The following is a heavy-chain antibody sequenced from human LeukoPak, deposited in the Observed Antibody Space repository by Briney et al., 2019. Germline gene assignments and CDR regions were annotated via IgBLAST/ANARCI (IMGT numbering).Heavy chain of an antibody. Sequence: GGSLRLSCAASGFTFDDYGMSWVRQAPGKGLVWVSRINSDGSSITYADSVKGRFTISRDNAKNTLYLQVNSLRAEDTAVYYCARTEGTVAYDSWGQGTLVTVSS. CDR3: ARTEGTVAYDS. V-gene: IGHV3-74*01. D-gene: IGHD4-23*01. CDR1: GFTFDDYG. J-gene: IGHJ5*01. CDR2: INSDGSSI.